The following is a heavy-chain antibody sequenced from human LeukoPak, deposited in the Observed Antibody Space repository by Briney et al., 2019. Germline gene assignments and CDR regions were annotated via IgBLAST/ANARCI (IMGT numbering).Heavy chain of an antibody. Sequence: GGSLRLSCAASGFTFSSYSMNWVRQAPGKGLEWVTSISSSSSYIYYADSVKGRFTISRDNAKNSLYLQMNSLRAEDTAVYYCARGIGVAAAGTYYFDYWGQGTLVTVSS. V-gene: IGHV3-21*01. CDR1: GFTFSSYS. CDR3: ARGIGVAAAGTYYFDY. J-gene: IGHJ4*02. D-gene: IGHD6-13*01. CDR2: ISSSSSYI.